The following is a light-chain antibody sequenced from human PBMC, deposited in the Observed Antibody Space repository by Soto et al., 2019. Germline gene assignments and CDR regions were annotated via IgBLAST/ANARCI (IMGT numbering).Light chain of an antibody. CDR3: QKYNNWPWK. CDR1: QSISDT. Sequence: EIVMTHSPATLSVSPLGRATLSFRASQSISDTLALYQQKPGQAPRLLIHGASTRATGFPARFSGSGSGTDFTLTISSLQSEDFAVYYCQKYNNWPWKFGQGTKVDIK. V-gene: IGKV3-15*01. J-gene: IGKJ1*01. CDR2: GAS.